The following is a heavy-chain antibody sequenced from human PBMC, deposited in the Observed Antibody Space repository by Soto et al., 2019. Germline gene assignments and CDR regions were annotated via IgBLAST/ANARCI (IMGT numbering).Heavy chain of an antibody. V-gene: IGHV1-8*01. D-gene: IGHD3-10*01. CDR3: ARPQSAVLLWSGEVPGDFDI. CDR2: MNPNSGNT. CDR1: GYTFTSYD. J-gene: IGHJ3*02. Sequence: QVQLVQSGAEVKKPGASVKVSCTASGYTFTSYDINWVRQATGQGLEWMGWMNPNSGNTGYAQKFQGRVTMTRNTSISTANMELSRLRSEATAGYYCARPQSAVLLWSGEVPGDFDIWGQGTMVTVSS.